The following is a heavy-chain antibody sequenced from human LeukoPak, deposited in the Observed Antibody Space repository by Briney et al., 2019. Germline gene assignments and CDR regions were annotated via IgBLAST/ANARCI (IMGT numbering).Heavy chain of an antibody. V-gene: IGHV4-4*02. CDR3: ASQRTYYDFWSGSDDYFDY. Sequence: SETLSLTCAVSGGSISSNNWWGWVRQPPGKGLEWIGEIYHSGSPNYNPSLKSRVTISVDKSRDHFSLNLSSVTAADTAVYYCASQRTYYDFWSGSDDYFDYWGQGTLVTVSS. J-gene: IGHJ4*02. CDR1: GGSISSNNW. CDR2: IYHSGSP. D-gene: IGHD3-3*01.